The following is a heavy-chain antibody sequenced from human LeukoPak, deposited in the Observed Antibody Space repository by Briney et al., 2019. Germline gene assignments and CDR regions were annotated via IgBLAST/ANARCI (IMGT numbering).Heavy chain of an antibody. CDR3: ARDGSGSYYLDAFDI. CDR2: IYSGGST. CDR1: GFTVSSNY. Sequence: PGGSLRLSCAASGFTVSSNYMSWVRQAPGKGLEWVSVIYSGGSTYYADSVKGRFTISRDNSKNTLYLQMSSLRAEDTAVYYCARDGSGSYYLDAFDIWGQGTMVTVSS. J-gene: IGHJ3*02. D-gene: IGHD3-10*01. V-gene: IGHV3-53*01.